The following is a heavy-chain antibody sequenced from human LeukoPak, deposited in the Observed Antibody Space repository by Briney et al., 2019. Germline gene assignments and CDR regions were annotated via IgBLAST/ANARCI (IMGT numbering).Heavy chain of an antibody. CDR2: IQQEGSTK. CDR3: ARDTDGSLDY. CDR1: GFTLTNSW. J-gene: IGHJ4*02. Sequence: PGGSLRLSCAASGFTLTNSWMAWVRQAPGKGVAWVPNIQQEGSTKHYPHSLKGRFTISSDNPKNSLYLQMNSLRADDTAVYYCARDTDGSLDYWGQGILVTVAS. D-gene: IGHD1-26*01. V-gene: IGHV3-7*01.